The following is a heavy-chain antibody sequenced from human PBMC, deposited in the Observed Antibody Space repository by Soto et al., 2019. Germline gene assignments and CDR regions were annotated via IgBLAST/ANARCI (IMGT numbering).Heavy chain of an antibody. J-gene: IGHJ6*02. CDR2: IDVTT. V-gene: IGHV3-23*01. Sequence: GGSLRLSCAASGFTFSSHAMSWVRQAPGRGLEWVSAIDVTTYSADYVNGRFAISRDNSKNTLYLQMDNLRAEDTAHYFCANGPVVGANYKYYDMDVWGRGTTVTVSS. CDR1: GFTFSSHA. CDR3: ANGPVVGANYKYYDMDV. D-gene: IGHD1-26*01.